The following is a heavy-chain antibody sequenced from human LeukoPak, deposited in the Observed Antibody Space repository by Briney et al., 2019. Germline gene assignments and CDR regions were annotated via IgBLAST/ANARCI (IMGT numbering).Heavy chain of an antibody. CDR1: GFTFSSYG. J-gene: IGHJ4*02. CDR2: ISGSGGST. CDR3: AKTKLLWFGELLFDY. D-gene: IGHD3-10*01. Sequence: GGSLRLSCAASGFTFSSYGMSWVRQAPGKGLEWVSAISGSGGSTYYADSVKGRFTISRDNSKNTLYLQMNSLRAEDTAVYYCAKTKLLWFGELLFDYWGQGTLVTVSS. V-gene: IGHV3-23*01.